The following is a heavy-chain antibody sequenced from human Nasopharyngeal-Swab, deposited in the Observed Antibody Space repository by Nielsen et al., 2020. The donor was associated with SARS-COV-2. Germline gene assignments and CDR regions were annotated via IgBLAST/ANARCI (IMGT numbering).Heavy chain of an antibody. V-gene: IGHV4-39*01. CDR3: ARHIESVAVGRAFDI. CDR2: IFHSGNT. J-gene: IGHJ3*02. CDR1: GGSISRDIHY. Sequence: GSLRLSCTVSGGSISRDIHYWGWIRQPPGKGLEWIGTIFHSGNTYYNPSLKGRITISVDTSKNQFSLELTSVTAAETAVYYCARHIESVAVGRAFDIWGQGTMVTVSS. D-gene: IGHD6-19*01.